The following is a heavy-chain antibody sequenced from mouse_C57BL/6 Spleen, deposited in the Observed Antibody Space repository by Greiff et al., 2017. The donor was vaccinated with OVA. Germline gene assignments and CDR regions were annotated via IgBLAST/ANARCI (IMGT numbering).Heavy chain of an antibody. CDR3: ARNYGYDKYFDV. V-gene: IGHV1-52*01. CDR1: GYTFTSYW. Sequence: QVQLQQPGAELVRPGSSVKLSCKASGYTFTSYWMQWVKQRPIQGLEWIGNIDPSDSETHYNQKFKDKATLTVDKSSSTAYMQLSSLTSEDAAVYYGARNYGYDKYFDVWGTGTTVTVSS. D-gene: IGHD2-2*01. CDR2: IDPSDSET. J-gene: IGHJ1*03.